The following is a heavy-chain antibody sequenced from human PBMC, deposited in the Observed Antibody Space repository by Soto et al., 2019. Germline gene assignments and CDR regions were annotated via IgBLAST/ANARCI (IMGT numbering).Heavy chain of an antibody. D-gene: IGHD2-2*01. J-gene: IGHJ5*02. CDR3: ARLRGNQLLGWFDP. V-gene: IGHV4-31*01. CDR2: IYHSGTT. Sequence: QVQLQESGPGLVKPSQTLSLTCTVSGGSISSGGYYWSWIRQQPGKGLEWIGYIYHSGTTYYNPSLKSLVTISVDTYKNQFSLKLASVTSADTAVYYCARLRGNQLLGWFDPWGQGSLVTVSS. CDR1: GGSISSGGYY.